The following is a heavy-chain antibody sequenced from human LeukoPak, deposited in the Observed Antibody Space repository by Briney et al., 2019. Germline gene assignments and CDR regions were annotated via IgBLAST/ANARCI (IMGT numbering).Heavy chain of an antibody. V-gene: IGHV4-30-4*08. Sequence: SETLSLTCTVSGGSISSGDYYWSWIRQPPGKGLEWIGYIYYSGSTYYNPSLKSRVTISVDTSKNQFSLKLSSVTAADTAVYYCASPRWFGELGAFDIWGQGTMVTASS. CDR2: IYYSGST. J-gene: IGHJ3*02. CDR1: GGSISSGDYY. CDR3: ASPRWFGELGAFDI. D-gene: IGHD3-10*01.